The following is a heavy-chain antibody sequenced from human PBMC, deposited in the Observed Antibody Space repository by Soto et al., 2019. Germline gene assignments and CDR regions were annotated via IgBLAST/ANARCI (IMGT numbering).Heavy chain of an antibody. J-gene: IGHJ6*03. V-gene: IGHV1-18*01. D-gene: IGHD2-15*01. CDR1: GYTFTSYS. CDR3: AREHCSGGSCYAGTYMDV. Sequence: ASVKVSCKASGYTFTSYSISWVRQAPGQGLEWMGWISAYNGNTNYAQKLQGRVIMTTDTSTSTAYMELRSLRSDDTAVYYCAREHCSGGSCYAGTYMDVWGKGTTVTVSS. CDR2: ISAYNGNT.